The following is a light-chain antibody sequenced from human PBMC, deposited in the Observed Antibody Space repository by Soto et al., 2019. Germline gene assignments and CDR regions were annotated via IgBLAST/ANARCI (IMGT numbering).Light chain of an antibody. CDR1: QDINNY. CDR2: DAS. CDR3: QQYDNLPLT. Sequence: DIQMTQSPSSLSASVGDRVTITCQASQDINNYLNWYQQKPGKAPKLLIYDASNLETGVPSRSSGSGSGTDFTFTISSLQPEDIATYYCQQYDNLPLTFGGGTKVEIK. V-gene: IGKV1-33*01. J-gene: IGKJ4*01.